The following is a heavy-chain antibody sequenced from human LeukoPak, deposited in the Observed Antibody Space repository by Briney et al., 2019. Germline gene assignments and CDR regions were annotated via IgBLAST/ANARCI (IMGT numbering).Heavy chain of an antibody. V-gene: IGHV1-46*01. Sequence: ASVKVSCKASGYTFTSYYMHWVRQAPGQGLEWMGIINPSGGSTSYAQKFQGRVTMTRDMSTSTVYMELSSLRSEDTAVYYYARDQTPYYYDSSGDAFDIWGQGTMVTVSS. CDR1: GYTFTSYY. CDR3: ARDQTPYYYDSSGDAFDI. J-gene: IGHJ3*02. CDR2: INPSGGST. D-gene: IGHD3-22*01.